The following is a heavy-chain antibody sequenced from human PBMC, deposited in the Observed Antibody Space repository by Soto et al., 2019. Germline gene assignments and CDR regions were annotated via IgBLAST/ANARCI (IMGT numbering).Heavy chain of an antibody. V-gene: IGHV4-59*01. J-gene: IGHJ6*03. CDR2: IYSSGST. D-gene: IGHD6-6*01. CDR3: ARAHTGSSSSYYYYYMDV. Sequence: SETLSLTCTVSGGSISSYYWSWIRQPPGKGLEWIGYIYSSGSTNYNPSLKSRVTISVDTSKNQFSLKLSSVTAADTAVYYCARAHTGSSSSYYYYYMDVWGKGTTVTVSS. CDR1: GGSISSYY.